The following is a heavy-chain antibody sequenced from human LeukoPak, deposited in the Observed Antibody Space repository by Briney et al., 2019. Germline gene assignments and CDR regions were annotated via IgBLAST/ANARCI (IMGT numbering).Heavy chain of an antibody. D-gene: IGHD3-22*01. V-gene: IGHV1-69*13. J-gene: IGHJ4*02. Sequence: ASVNVSCKASGGTFSSDAISWVRQATGQGLERMGGIIPIFGTANYAQKFQGRVTITADESTSTAYMELSSLRSEDTAVYYCARAARDSSGYYYFDYWGQGTLVTVSS. CDR1: GGTFSSDA. CDR3: ARAARDSSGYYYFDY. CDR2: IIPIFGTA.